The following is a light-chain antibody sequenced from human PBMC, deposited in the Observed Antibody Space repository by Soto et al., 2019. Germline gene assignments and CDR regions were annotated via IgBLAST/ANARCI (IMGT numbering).Light chain of an antibody. Sequence: EIVLTQSPGTLSLSPGERATLSCRASQSVSSSYLAWYQQKPGQAPRLLIYGESSRATRIPDRFNGSGSETDFTVTISRLEPEDIAVYYCQQYGSSPLYTFGQGTKLEIK. J-gene: IGKJ2*01. CDR2: GES. CDR1: QSVSSSY. V-gene: IGKV3-20*01. CDR3: QQYGSSPLYT.